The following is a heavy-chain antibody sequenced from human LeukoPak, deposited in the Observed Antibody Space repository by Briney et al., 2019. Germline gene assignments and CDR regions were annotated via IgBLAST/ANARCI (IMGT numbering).Heavy chain of an antibody. CDR2: IFHGRT. CDR1: GASVSSTEYY. Sequence: SQTLSLTCTVSGASVSSTEYYWSWVRQPPGKGPEWIGYIFHGRTFYSPSLKSRAAISVDTSKNQFTLRLTSVTAADTAVYFCASAVDYYYDSSGFRYWGQGTLVPVSS. J-gene: IGHJ4*02. V-gene: IGHV4-30-4*01. CDR3: ASAVDYYYDSSGFRY. D-gene: IGHD3-22*01.